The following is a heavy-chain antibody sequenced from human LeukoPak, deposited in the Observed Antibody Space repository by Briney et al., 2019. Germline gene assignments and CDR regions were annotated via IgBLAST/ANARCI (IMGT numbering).Heavy chain of an antibody. D-gene: IGHD1/OR15-1a*01. Sequence: GGSLRLSCAASGFTFSDFYMTWIRQAPGKGLEWVSYSSNGGSTIYYADSVKGRFTISRDTAKNSLYLQMNNLRAEDTALYYCARNNDMDVWGQGTTVIVSS. CDR3: ARNNDMDV. CDR1: GFTFSDFY. V-gene: IGHV3-11*01. J-gene: IGHJ6*02. CDR2: SSNGGSTI.